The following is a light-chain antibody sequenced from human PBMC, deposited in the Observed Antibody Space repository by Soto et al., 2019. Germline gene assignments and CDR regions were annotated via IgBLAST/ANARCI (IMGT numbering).Light chain of an antibody. CDR1: QGIGNY. CDR3: QNYSSAPSLT. V-gene: IGKV1-27*01. CDR2: AAS. Sequence: EIQMTQSPSSLSASVGDRVTITCRASQGIGNYLAWYQQKPGKVPKLLIHAASTLQSGIPSRFSGSGSGTDFTLTISSLQPEDVAVYYCQNYSSAPSLTFGRGTKVDIK. J-gene: IGKJ3*01.